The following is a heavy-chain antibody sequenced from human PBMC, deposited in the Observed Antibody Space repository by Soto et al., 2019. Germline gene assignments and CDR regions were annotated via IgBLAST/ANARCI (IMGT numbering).Heavy chain of an antibody. CDR1: ALTFDNYA. J-gene: IGHJ4*02. D-gene: IGHD3-16*01. CDR3: ARLGFVGEGDF. CDR2: ISGSGGSTYSVDSSGAGGNT. Sequence: EVLLLESGGGLVQPGGSLRLSCEASALTFDNYAMSWVRQAPGKGLEWVSSISGSGGSTYSVDSSGAGGNTYYAESVKGRFIISRDDSKHTLYLQMNSLKDEDTAVYYCARLGFVGEGDFWGQGIQVSVSS. V-gene: IGHV3-23*01.